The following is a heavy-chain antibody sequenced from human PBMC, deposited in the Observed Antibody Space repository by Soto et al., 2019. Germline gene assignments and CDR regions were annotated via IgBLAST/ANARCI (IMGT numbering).Heavy chain of an antibody. J-gene: IGHJ4*02. CDR1: GGSISSGDYY. V-gene: IGHV4-30-4*01. D-gene: IGHD6-6*01. CDR3: ARDVLYSTSRIDS. CDR2: IYYSGST. Sequence: QVQLQESGPGLVKPSQTLSLTCTVSGGSISSGDYYWSWIRQPLGKGLEWIGYIYYSGSTYYTPSLRSRVTISVDTSKNQFSLKLSSVTAADTAVYYCARDVLYSTSRIDSWGQGTLVTVSS.